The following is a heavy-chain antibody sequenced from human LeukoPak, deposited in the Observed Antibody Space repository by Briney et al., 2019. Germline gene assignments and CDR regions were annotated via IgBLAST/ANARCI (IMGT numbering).Heavy chain of an antibody. CDR3: AREVGYYDILTGYTPGGDY. CDR1: GFTFSDYY. J-gene: IGHJ4*02. Sequence: GGSLRLSCAASGFTFSDYYMSWVRQAPGKGLEWVSVIYSGGSTYYADSVKGRFTISRDNSKNTLYLQMNSLRAEDTAVYYCAREVGYYDILTGYTPGGDYWGQGTLVTVSS. D-gene: IGHD3-9*01. CDR2: IYSGGST. V-gene: IGHV3-66*01.